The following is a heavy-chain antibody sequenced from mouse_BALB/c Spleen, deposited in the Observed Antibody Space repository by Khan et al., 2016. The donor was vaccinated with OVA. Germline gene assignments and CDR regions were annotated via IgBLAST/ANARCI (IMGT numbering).Heavy chain of an antibody. J-gene: IGHJ3*01. CDR1: GYTFTSYT. CDR2: INPSNGYT. D-gene: IGHD2-14*01. Sequence: QVQLKESGAELARPGASVKMSCKASGYTFTSYTIHWIKLRPGQGREWIGFINPSNGYTNYNQKFKDKATLTADKSSTTVYMQLSSLTSDDSAVYNCVRDGAYHRNDGWFAYWGQGTLVTVSA. CDR3: VRDGAYHRNDGWFAY. V-gene: IGHV1-4*01.